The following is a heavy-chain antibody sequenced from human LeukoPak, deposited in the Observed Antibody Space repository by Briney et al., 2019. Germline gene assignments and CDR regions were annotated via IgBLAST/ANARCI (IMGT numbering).Heavy chain of an antibody. D-gene: IGHD3-22*01. Sequence: PGRSLRLSCAASGFTFSSYAMHWVRQAPGKGLEWVAVISYDGSNKYYADSVKGRFTISRDNSKNTLYLQMSSLRAEDTAVYYCVKGLRYYDSSDTFDYWGQGTLVTVSS. V-gene: IGHV3-30*14. J-gene: IGHJ4*02. CDR2: ISYDGSNK. CDR1: GFTFSSYA. CDR3: VKGLRYYDSSDTFDY.